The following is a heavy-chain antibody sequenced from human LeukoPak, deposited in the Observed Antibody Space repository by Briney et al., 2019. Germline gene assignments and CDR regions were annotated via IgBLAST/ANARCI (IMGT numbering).Heavy chain of an antibody. J-gene: IGHJ4*02. V-gene: IGHV4-34*01. CDR3: ARVRRYDASGYYVGVHFDL. Sequence: SETLSLTCAVYGGSFNGFSCHWVRQPPGKGLEWIGEINHSGHIEDTIYNPSLKSRVTISTDTSKSQVSLKLSAVTAADTAVYYCARVRRYDASGYYVGVHFDLWGQGTLVTVSS. D-gene: IGHD3-22*01. CDR1: GGSFNGFS. CDR2: INHSGHIEDT.